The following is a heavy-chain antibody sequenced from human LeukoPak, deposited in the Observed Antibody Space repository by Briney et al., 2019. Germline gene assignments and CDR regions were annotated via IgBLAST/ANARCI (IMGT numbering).Heavy chain of an antibody. D-gene: IGHD2-15*01. CDR3: AKDPKLGYCSGGSCAQDY. V-gene: IGHV3-23*01. Sequence: HTGGSLRLSCAASGFTFSSYAMSWVRQAPGKGLEWVSAISGSSGSTYYADSVKGRLTISRDNSKNTLYLQMNSLRAEDTAVYYCAKDPKLGYCSGGSCAQDYWGQGTLVTVSS. CDR2: ISGSSGST. CDR1: GFTFSSYA. J-gene: IGHJ4*02.